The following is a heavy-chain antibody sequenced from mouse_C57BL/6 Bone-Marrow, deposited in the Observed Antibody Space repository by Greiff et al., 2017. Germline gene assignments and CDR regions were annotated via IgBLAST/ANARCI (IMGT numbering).Heavy chain of an antibody. Sequence: VQLQQSGAELVRPGASVKLSCTASGFNFKDDYMHWVKQRPEQGLEWIGWIDPENGDTKYASKFQGKATITVDTSSNTTYMQLSSLTSEDTAVYYCTRSAYWGQGTLVTVSA. CDR2: IDPENGDT. J-gene: IGHJ3*01. V-gene: IGHV14-4*01. CDR1: GFNFKDDY. CDR3: TRSAY.